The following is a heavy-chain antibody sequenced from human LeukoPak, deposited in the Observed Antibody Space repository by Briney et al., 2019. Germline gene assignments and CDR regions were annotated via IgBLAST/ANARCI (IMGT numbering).Heavy chain of an antibody. CDR3: AKALEYCSGGSCYYFDY. V-gene: IGHV3-9*01. CDR1: GFTFDDYA. J-gene: IGHJ4*02. CDR2: ISWDSGSI. Sequence: GRSLRLSCAASGFTFDDYAMHWVRQAPGKGLEWVSGISWDSGSIGYADSVKGRFTISRDNAKNSLYLQMNSLRAEDTALYYCAKALEYCSGGSCYYFDYWGQGTLVTVSS. D-gene: IGHD2-15*01.